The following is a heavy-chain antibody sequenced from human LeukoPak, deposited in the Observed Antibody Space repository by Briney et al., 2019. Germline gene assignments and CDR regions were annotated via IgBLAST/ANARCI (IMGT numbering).Heavy chain of an antibody. CDR2: INWKGDSI. CDR1: GFNFADYA. V-gene: IGHV3-9*01. CDR3: AKGSSWYGHDAFDI. D-gene: IGHD6-13*01. Sequence: GGSLRLSCEASGFNFADYAMHWVRQAPGKGLEYVSGINWKGDSIGYADSVKGRFTISRDNAKNSLYLQMNSLRAEDTALYYCAKGSSWYGHDAFDIWGQGTMVTVSS. J-gene: IGHJ3*02.